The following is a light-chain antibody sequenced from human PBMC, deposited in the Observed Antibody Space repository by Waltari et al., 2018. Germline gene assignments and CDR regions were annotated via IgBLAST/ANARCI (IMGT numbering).Light chain of an antibody. CDR1: QSMSSW. J-gene: IGKJ1*01. CDR3: QEYDSYWT. Sequence: DIQMTQSPSTLSASVGDRVTITCRASQSMSSWLAWDQPKPGKTPKLLIYKASILQAGVPSGFSGRGSEPEFPLTISGLQPDDFATYYCQEYDSYWTFGQGTQVEIK. V-gene: IGKV1-5*03. CDR2: KAS.